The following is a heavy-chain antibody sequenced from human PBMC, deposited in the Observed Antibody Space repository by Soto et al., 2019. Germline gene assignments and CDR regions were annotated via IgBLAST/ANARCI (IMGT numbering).Heavy chain of an antibody. CDR1: EYTLTELS. CDR3: ALIWGSYRTFDY. D-gene: IGHD3-16*02. CDR2: FDPEDGET. V-gene: IGHV1-24*01. J-gene: IGHJ4*02. Sequence: ASVKVSCKVSEYTLTELSMHWVRQAPGKGLEWMGGFDPEDGETIYAQKFQGRVTMTEDTSTDTAYMELSSLRSEDTAVYYCALIWGSYRTFDYWGQGTLVTVSS.